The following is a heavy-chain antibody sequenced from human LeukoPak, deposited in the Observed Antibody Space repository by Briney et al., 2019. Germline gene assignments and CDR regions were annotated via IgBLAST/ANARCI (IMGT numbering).Heavy chain of an antibody. V-gene: IGHV3-64*01. J-gene: IGHJ3*01. CDR3: ARVKFGTDRGGGLDV. CDR1: GFTFSTYA. Sequence: GGSLRLSCAASGFTFSTYAMHWVRQAPGKGLEYVSAISYDGCSTYYATSLKGRFSISRDNSKNALYLQMGSLGAEDMAVYYCARVKFGTDRGGGLDVWGQGTMVTVSS. D-gene: IGHD2-15*01. CDR2: ISYDGCST.